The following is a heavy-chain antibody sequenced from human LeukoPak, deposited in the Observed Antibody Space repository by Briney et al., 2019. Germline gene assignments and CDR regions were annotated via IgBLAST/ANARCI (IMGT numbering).Heavy chain of an antibody. Sequence: SETLSLTCTVSGGSISSGDYYWSWIRQPPGKGLEWIGYIYYSGSTYYNPSLKSRVTISVDTSKNQFSLKLSSVTAADTAVYYCGRPGGTSFAFDIWGQGTMVTVSS. CDR1: GGSISSGDYY. CDR3: GRPGGTSFAFDI. V-gene: IGHV4-30-4*08. D-gene: IGHD1-7*01. J-gene: IGHJ3*02. CDR2: IYYSGST.